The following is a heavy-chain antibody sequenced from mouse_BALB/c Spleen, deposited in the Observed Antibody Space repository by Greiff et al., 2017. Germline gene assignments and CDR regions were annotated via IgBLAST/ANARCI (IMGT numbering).Heavy chain of an antibody. Sequence: EVKVVESGGGLVQPGGSRKLSCAASGFTFSSFGMHWVRQAPEKGLEWVAYISSGSSTIYYADTVKGRFTISRDNPKNTLFLQMTSLRSEDTAMYYCARGDSGDYWGQGTSVTVSS. CDR1: GFTFSSFG. CDR3: ARGDSGDY. V-gene: IGHV5-17*02. CDR2: ISSGSSTI. D-gene: IGHD3-3*01. J-gene: IGHJ4*01.